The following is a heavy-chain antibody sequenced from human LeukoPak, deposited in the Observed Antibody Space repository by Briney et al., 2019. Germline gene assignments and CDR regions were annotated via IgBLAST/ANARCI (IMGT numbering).Heavy chain of an antibody. D-gene: IGHD3-10*01. Sequence: SETLSLTCTVSGGSISSYYWSWIRQPAGKGLEWIGRIYNSGSTTYNPSLKSRVSMSIVTSKSHFSLELKSVTAADTAVYYCARSYYKQFDSWGQGTLVTVSS. CDR2: IYNSGST. CDR1: GGSISSYY. V-gene: IGHV4-4*07. CDR3: ARSYYKQFDS. J-gene: IGHJ4*02.